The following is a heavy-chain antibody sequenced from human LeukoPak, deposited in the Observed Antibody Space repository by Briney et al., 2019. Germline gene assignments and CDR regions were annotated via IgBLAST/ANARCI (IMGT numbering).Heavy chain of an antibody. J-gene: IGHJ4*02. D-gene: IGHD6-13*01. CDR1: GYTFTGYY. V-gene: IGHV1-2*06. Sequence: GASVKVSCKASGYTFTGYYMHWVRQAPGQGLEWMGRIDPNSGGTNYAQKFQGRVTMTRDTSISTAYMELSRLRSDDTAVYYCARRVGSADGFDYWGQGTLVTVSS. CDR2: IDPNSGGT. CDR3: ARRVGSADGFDY.